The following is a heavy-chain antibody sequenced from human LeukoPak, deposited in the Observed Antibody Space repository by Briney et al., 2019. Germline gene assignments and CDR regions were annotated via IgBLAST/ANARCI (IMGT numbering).Heavy chain of an antibody. D-gene: IGHD3-22*01. CDR1: GFTFNNNW. Sequence: GGSLRLSCAGSGFTFNNNWMSWVRQAPGKGLEWVANIKQDGSEKYYVDSVKGRFTISRDNAKNSLSLQMNSLRAEDTAMYYCARAKYYDRYFDSWGQGTLVTVSS. V-gene: IGHV3-7*01. CDR3: ARAKYYDRYFDS. CDR2: IKQDGSEK. J-gene: IGHJ4*02.